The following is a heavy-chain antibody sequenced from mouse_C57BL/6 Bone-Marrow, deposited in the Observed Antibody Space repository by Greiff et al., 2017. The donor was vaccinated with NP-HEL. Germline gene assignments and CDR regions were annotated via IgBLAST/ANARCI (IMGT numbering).Heavy chain of an antibody. J-gene: IGHJ1*03. D-gene: IGHD2-12*01. V-gene: IGHV1-47*01. CDR1: GYTFTTYP. Sequence: QVQLQQSGAELVKPGASVKMSCKASGYTFTTYPIEWIGNFHPYNDDTKYNEKFKGKATLTVEKSSSTVYLELSRLTSDDSAVYYCARRGAYYTHWYFDVWGTGTTVTVSS. CDR3: ARRGAYYTHWYFDV. CDR2: FHPYNDDT.